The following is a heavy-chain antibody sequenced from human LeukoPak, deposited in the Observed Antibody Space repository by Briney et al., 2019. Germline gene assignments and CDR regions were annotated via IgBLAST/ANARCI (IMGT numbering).Heavy chain of an antibody. CDR1: GYTFTSYD. CDR2: MNPNSGNT. V-gene: IGHV1-8*01. Sequence: ASVKVSCKASGYTFTSYDINWVRQATGQGLEWMGWMNPNSGNTGYAQKFQGRVTMTRNTSISTAYMELSSLRSDDTAVYYCARSPSDIVVVPDHWGQGTLVTVSS. D-gene: IGHD2-2*01. CDR3: ARSPSDIVVVPDH. J-gene: IGHJ4*02.